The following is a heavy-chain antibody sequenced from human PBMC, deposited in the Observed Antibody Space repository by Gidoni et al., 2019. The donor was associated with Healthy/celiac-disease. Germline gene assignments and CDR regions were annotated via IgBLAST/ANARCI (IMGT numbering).Heavy chain of an antibody. CDR1: GFTLSSSR. D-gene: IGHD3-22*01. J-gene: IGHJ6*02. CDR2: INCDGSST. CDR3: ASETEGYYYDSSGYPNDYYYGMDV. Sequence: EVQLVESGGGLVQPGGSMRLSCAASGFTLSSSRMNWVRQAPGKGLVWVSRINCDGSSTSYADSVQGRFTISRDNAKNTLYLQMNSLRAEDTAVYYCASETEGYYYDSSGYPNDYYYGMDVWGQGTTVTVSS. V-gene: IGHV3-74*01.